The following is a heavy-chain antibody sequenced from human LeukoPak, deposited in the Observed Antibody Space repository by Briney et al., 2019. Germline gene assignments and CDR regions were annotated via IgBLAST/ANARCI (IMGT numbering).Heavy chain of an antibody. D-gene: IGHD6-19*01. CDR1: GFTFSSYA. V-gene: IGHV3-23*01. J-gene: IGHJ4*02. CDR3: AKFRPSSTSGWLRDLDY. CDR2: ISGSGLST. Sequence: PGGSLRLSCAASGFTFSSYAMTWVRQAPGKGLEWVSAISGSGLSTYYADSVRGRFTISRDNSKNTVFLQMNSLTAADTAMYYCAKFRPSSTSGWLRDLDYWGQGTLVTVSS.